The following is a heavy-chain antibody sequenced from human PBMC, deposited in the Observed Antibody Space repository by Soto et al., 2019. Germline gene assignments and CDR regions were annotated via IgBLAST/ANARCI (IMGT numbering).Heavy chain of an antibody. CDR1: GFSFRTYA. Sequence: GWSLRLSCAASGFSFRTYAMHWVRQAPGKGLEWVACISSDGRKEFYVDSVKGRFTISRDNSKNTLYLQMNSPRADDTAIYYCARDNGGYWGQGTLVTVSS. CDR3: ARDNGGY. CDR2: ISSDGRKE. J-gene: IGHJ4*02. V-gene: IGHV3-30*04. D-gene: IGHD2-8*01.